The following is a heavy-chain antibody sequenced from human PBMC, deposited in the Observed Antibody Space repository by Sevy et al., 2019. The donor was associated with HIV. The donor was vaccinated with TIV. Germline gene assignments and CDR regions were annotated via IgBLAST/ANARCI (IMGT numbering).Heavy chain of an antibody. Sequence: GGFLRLSCAASGFSFSTYSMNWVRQAPGKGLEWVSYISTSSSTIYYADSVKGRFTISRDNAKRSLYLQMNSLRDEDTAVYYCARVAAVASTLYYFDFWGQGTLVTVSS. CDR1: GFSFSTYS. J-gene: IGHJ4*02. CDR2: ISTSSSTI. D-gene: IGHD6-19*01. CDR3: ARVAAVASTLYYFDF. V-gene: IGHV3-48*02.